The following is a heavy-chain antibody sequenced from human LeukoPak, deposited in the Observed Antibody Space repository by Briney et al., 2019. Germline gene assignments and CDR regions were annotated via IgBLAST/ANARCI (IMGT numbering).Heavy chain of an antibody. Sequence: PSETLSLTCTVSGGSIRSYCWIGIRQPPGKGLDWIGYIYYTGSTKYNPSLKSRATISVDTSKNQFSLKLSSVTAADTAVYYCASGSYYFDYWGQGTLVTVSS. CDR2: IYYTGST. CDR1: GGSIRSYC. D-gene: IGHD1-26*01. CDR3: ASGSYYFDY. J-gene: IGHJ4*02. V-gene: IGHV4-59*08.